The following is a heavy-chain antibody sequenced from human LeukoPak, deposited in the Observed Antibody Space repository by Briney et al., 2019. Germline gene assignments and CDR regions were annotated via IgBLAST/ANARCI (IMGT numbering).Heavy chain of an antibody. D-gene: IGHD2/OR15-2a*01. Sequence: PSETLSLTCTVSGGSISSGSYYWSWIRQPAGKGLEWIGRIYTSGSTNYNPSLKSRVTISVDTSKNQFSLKLSSVTAADTAVYYCATSPFPYYFDYWGQGTLVTVSS. J-gene: IGHJ4*02. V-gene: IGHV4-61*02. CDR1: GGSISSGSYY. CDR3: ATSPFPYYFDY. CDR2: IYTSGST.